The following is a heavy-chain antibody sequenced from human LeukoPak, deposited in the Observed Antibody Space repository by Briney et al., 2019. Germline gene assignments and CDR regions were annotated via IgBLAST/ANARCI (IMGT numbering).Heavy chain of an antibody. CDR3: ARAPVSRYYYYGMDV. CDR2: IYSDGST. Sequence: GGSLRLSCAASGFTVSNNWMNWVRQAPGKGLEWVSLIYSDGSTYYADSVKGRFTISRDNSKNTLYLQMNSLRAEDTAVYYCARAPVSRYYYYGMDVWGQGTTVTVSS. V-gene: IGHV3-66*01. D-gene: IGHD6-19*01. J-gene: IGHJ6*02. CDR1: GFTVSNNW.